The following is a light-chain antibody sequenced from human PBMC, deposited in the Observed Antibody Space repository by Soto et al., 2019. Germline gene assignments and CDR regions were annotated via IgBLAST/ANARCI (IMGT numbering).Light chain of an antibody. V-gene: IGKV3-20*01. CDR2: DTS. Sequence: EFLLTQSPVTLSLSPGERATLSCRASQSLTNSFIAWYQQRPGQAPRLLIYDTSSRASGIPDRFSGSGSGTDFTLTISRLETEDFAVFYCQQYGTSEIIFGQGTRLEIK. CDR3: QQYGTSEII. CDR1: QSLTNSF. J-gene: IGKJ5*01.